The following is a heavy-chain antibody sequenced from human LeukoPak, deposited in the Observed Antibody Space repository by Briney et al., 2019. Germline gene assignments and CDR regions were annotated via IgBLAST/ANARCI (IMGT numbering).Heavy chain of an antibody. CDR2: INHSGST. V-gene: IGHV4-34*01. D-gene: IGHD6-19*01. CDR3: ARGRLKQWLVRYADYYYGMDV. J-gene: IGHJ6*02. Sequence: KPSETLSLTCAVYGGSFSGYYWSWIRQPPGKGLEWIGEINHSGSTNYNPSLKSRVTISVDTSKNQFSLKLSSVTAADTVVYYCARGRLKQWLVRYADYYYGMDVWGQGTTVTVSS. CDR1: GGSFSGYY.